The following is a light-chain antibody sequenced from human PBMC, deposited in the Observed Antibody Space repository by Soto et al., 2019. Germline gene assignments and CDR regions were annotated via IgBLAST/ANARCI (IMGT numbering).Light chain of an antibody. CDR2: EVS. CDR1: SSDVGGYNY. V-gene: IGLV2-14*01. Sequence: QSALTQPASVSGSPGQSITISCTGTSSDVGGYNYVSWYQQHPGKAPKLMIYEVSNRPSGISNRFSGSKSGNTASLTISGLQAEDEADYYCSSYTSSITLCVCGTGTKGT. J-gene: IGLJ1*01. CDR3: SSYTSSITLCV.